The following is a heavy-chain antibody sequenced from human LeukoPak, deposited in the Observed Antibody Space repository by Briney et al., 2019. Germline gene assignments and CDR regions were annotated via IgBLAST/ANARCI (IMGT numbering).Heavy chain of an antibody. J-gene: IGHJ5*02. V-gene: IGHV3-11*01. CDR2: IRSIGSST. Sequence: PGGSLRLSCAASGFTFSNYYMSWIRQAPGKGLEWVSSIRSIGSSTYYADSVKGRFTIARDNSKNPLYLQMNSLRTEHTSVYYCARAYNWFGPWGQGSLVTVS. CDR3: ARAYNWFGP. CDR1: GFTFSNYY.